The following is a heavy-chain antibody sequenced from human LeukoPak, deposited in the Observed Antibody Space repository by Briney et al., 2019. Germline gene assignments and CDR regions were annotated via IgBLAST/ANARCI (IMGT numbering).Heavy chain of an antibody. CDR3: AKDSYSNYGPKYDY. CDR1: GFTFSSYA. CDR2: ISGSGGST. V-gene: IGHV3-23*01. Sequence: GGSLRLSCAASGFTFSSYAMSWVRQAPGKGLEWVSAISGSGGSTYYADSVKGRFTISRDNSKNTLYLQMNSLRAEDTAVYYCAKDSYSNYGPKYDYWGQGTLVTVSS. D-gene: IGHD4-11*01. J-gene: IGHJ4*02.